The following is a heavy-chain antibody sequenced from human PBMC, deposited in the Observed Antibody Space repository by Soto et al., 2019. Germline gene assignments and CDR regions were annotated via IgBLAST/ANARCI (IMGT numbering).Heavy chain of an antibody. V-gene: IGHV1-18*01. J-gene: IGHJ6*02. D-gene: IGHD2-8*01. Sequence: QGHLVQSGAEVKKPGASVKVSCKASGYTFTRYGISWVRQAPGQGLEWMGWISGYNGDTNYAQNLQGRVTMPIDTSTNTAYMELRSLTSDDTAVYYCAKNGQPPYYYYGLDVWGQGTTVTVSS. CDR2: ISGYNGDT. CDR3: AKNGQPPYYYYGLDV. CDR1: GYTFTRYG.